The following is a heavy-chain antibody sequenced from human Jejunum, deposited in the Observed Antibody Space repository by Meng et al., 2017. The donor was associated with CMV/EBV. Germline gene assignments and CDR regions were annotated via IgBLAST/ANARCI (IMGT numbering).Heavy chain of an antibody. CDR2: IGTVGDT. D-gene: IGHD3-16*01. CDR1: GFTFSDYY. CDR3: ARDGGLGAFDI. J-gene: IGHJ3*02. Sequence: SCAASGFTFSDYYMSWIRQAPGKGLEWVSGIGTVGDTYYPDSVKGRFTISREHAKNSLYLQMNSLRAGDTAVYYCARDGGLGAFDIWGQGTMVTVSS. V-gene: IGHV3-13*01.